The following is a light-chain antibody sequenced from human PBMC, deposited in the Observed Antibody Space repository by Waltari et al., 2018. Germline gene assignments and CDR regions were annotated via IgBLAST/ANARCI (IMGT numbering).Light chain of an antibody. V-gene: IGKV3-11*01. CDR1: QSASSSY. Sequence: DIVLTQSPATLSLSPGERATLSCRASQSASSSYFAWYQQKPGQAPRLLIYDASNRATGIPARFSGSGSGTDFTHTISSLEPEDFAVYYCQQRSNWPPRYTFGQGTKLEIK. J-gene: IGKJ2*01. CDR2: DAS. CDR3: QQRSNWPPRYT.